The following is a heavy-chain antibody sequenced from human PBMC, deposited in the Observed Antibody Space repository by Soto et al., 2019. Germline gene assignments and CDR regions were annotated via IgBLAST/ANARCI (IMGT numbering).Heavy chain of an antibody. Sequence: QVQLVQSGAEVKKPGSSVKVSCKASGGTFGSYAISWVRQAPGQGLEWMGGIIPIPGTANYAQKFQGRVTIAADDSTSTAYMELSSLRSEDRPVYYCARSQGSSTSLEIYYYYYYGMDVWGQGTTVTVSS. CDR1: GGTFGSYA. CDR3: ARSQGSSTSLEIYYYYYYGMDV. CDR2: IIPIPGTA. D-gene: IGHD2-2*01. V-gene: IGHV1-69*01. J-gene: IGHJ6*02.